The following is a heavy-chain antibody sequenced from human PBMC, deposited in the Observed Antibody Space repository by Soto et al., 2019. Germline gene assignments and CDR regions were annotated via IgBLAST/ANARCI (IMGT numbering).Heavy chain of an antibody. CDR2: IYYSGST. J-gene: IGHJ4*02. D-gene: IGHD5-12*01. CDR3: ARDRDGYNPSFDY. CDR1: GSSISSYY. Sequence: SETLSLTCTVSGSSISSYYWSWIRQPPGKGLEWIGYIYYSGSTNYNPSLKSRVTISVDTSKNQFSLKLSSVTAADTAVYYCARDRDGYNPSFDYWGQGTLVTVSS. V-gene: IGHV4-59*01.